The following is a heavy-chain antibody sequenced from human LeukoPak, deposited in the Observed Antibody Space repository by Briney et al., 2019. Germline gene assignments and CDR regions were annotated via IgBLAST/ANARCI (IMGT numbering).Heavy chain of an antibody. Sequence: ASVKVSCKASGYTFTSYGISWVRQAPGQGLEWMGWISAYNGYTNYAQNFQGRVTMTTDASTSTAYMELRSLRSDDTAVYYCARAGVEDGIAVAATSGDWFDPWGQGTLVTVSS. D-gene: IGHD6-19*01. V-gene: IGHV1-18*01. CDR3: ARAGVEDGIAVAATSGDWFDP. J-gene: IGHJ5*02. CDR1: GYTFTSYG. CDR2: ISAYNGYT.